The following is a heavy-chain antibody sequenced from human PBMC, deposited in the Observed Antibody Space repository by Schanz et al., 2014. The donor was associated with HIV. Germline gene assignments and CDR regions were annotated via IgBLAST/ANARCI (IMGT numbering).Heavy chain of an antibody. Sequence: QVQLVESGGGVVQPGRSLRLSCAGSGFSFDTFGIHWVRQAPGKGLEWLAVISYDGRNKKFANSVKGRFTISRDNSKNTVYLQAKSLRPEDTAVYYCARGGLGVVAEGNAFDLWGQGTLVTVSS. CDR3: ARGGLGVVAEGNAFDL. CDR1: GFSFDTFG. J-gene: IGHJ3*01. V-gene: IGHV3-30*03. CDR2: ISYDGRNK. D-gene: IGHD2-15*01.